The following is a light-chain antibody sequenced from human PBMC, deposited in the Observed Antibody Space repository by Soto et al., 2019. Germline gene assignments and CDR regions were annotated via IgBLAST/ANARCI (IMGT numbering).Light chain of an antibody. CDR2: EVT. CDR3: SSYAGSRNVI. Sequence: QSVLTQPPSASGSPGQSVTISCTGTSSDVGGYDYVSWYQQQSGKAPKLIIYEVTNRPSGVPDRFSGSKSGNTASLTVSGLQAEDEADYYCSSYAGSRNVIFGAGTKLTVL. V-gene: IGLV2-8*01. J-gene: IGLJ2*01. CDR1: SSDVGGYDY.